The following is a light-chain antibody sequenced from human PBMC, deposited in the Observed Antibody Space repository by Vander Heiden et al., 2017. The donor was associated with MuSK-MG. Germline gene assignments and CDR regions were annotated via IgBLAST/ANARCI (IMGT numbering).Light chain of an antibody. V-gene: IGKV1-39*01. CDR1: QSISSY. CDR3: QQSYSTPIT. CDR2: AAS. Sequence: DIQMTQSPSSLSASVGDRVTITCRASQSISSYLNWYQQKPGKAPKLLIYAASSLQSGIPSRFSGSGSGTDFTLTISSLQPEDFATYHCQQSYSTPITFGQGTRLEIK. J-gene: IGKJ5*01.